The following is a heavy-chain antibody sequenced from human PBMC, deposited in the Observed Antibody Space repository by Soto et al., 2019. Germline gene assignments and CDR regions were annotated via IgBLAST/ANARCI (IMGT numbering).Heavy chain of an antibody. CDR2: IVPIFNTA. J-gene: IGHJ4*02. V-gene: IGHV1-69*12. Sequence: QVQLVQSGAEVKKSGSSVKVSCKASGGTFNTYPISWVRQAPGQGLQWMGVIVPIFNTAYYSQKFQGRVTITAEESTSTAYMELSGLRSEDTAVYYCTRVGIAYCSAGSCYFDYWGQGTRVTVSS. CDR1: GGTFNTYP. CDR3: TRVGIAYCSAGSCYFDY. D-gene: IGHD2-15*01.